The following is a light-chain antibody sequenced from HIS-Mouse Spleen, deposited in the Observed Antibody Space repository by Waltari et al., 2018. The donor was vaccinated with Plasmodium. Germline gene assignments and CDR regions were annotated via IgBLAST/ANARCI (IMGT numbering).Light chain of an antibody. CDR3: QQYYSTPWT. V-gene: IGKV4-1*01. J-gene: IGKJ1*01. CDR1: RSVLYSSNNKNY. CDR2: WAS. Sequence: DIVMTQSPDSLAVSLCERATINCKSSRSVLYSSNNKNYLAWYQQKPGQPPKLLIYWASTRESGVPDRFSGSGSGTDFTLTISSLQAEDVAVYYCQQYYSTPWTFGQGTKVEIK.